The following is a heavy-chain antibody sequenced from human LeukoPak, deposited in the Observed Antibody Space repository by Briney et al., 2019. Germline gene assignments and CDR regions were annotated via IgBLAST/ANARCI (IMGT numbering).Heavy chain of an antibody. D-gene: IGHD1-26*01. J-gene: IGHJ4*02. V-gene: IGHV4-61*01. CDR1: GGSVSSGSYY. CDR2: IYYSGST. Sequence: SETLSLTCTVSGGSVSSGSYYWSWIRQPPGKGLEWIGYIYYSGSTNYNPSLKSRVTISVDTSKNQFSLKLSSVTAADTAVYYCARLIIVGATYYFDYWGQGTLVTVSS. CDR3: ARLIIVGATYYFDY.